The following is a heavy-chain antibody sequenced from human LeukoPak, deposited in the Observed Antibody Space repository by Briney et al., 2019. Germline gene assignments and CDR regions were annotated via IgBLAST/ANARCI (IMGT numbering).Heavy chain of an antibody. CDR3: AREVQGYYDFWSGYYPNWFDP. J-gene: IGHJ5*02. Sequence: RGSLRLSCAASGFTFSDYYMSWIRQAPGKGLEWVSYIGSSGSTIYYGDSVKGRFTISRDNAKNSLYLQMNSLRAEDTAVDYCAREVQGYYDFWSGYYPNWFDPWGQGTLVTVSS. CDR2: IGSSGSTI. CDR1: GFTFSDYY. V-gene: IGHV3-11*04. D-gene: IGHD3-3*01.